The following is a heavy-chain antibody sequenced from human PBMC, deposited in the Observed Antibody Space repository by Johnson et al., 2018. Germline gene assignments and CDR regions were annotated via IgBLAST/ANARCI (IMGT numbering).Heavy chain of an antibody. D-gene: IGHD5/OR15-5a*01. V-gene: IGHV3-33*01. CDR1: GFTFSHYG. J-gene: IGHJ1*01. CDR2: LWFDGTNK. Sequence: QVQLQESGGGVVQPGRSLRLSCAASGFTFSHYGMHWVRQAPGKGLEWLALLWFDGTNKYHADPVKGRFTIYRDNSKNPLYLQMNSLRGEDKAVYYCGREAEYSVEYFQYWGQGTLVTVSS. CDR3: GREAEYSVEYFQY.